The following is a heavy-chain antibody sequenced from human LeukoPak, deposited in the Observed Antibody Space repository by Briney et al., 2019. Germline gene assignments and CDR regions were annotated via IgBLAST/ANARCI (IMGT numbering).Heavy chain of an antibody. CDR3: AGGYYYDSSGYYYAYASYYFDY. CDR2: INHSGST. J-gene: IGHJ4*02. D-gene: IGHD3-22*01. Sequence: SETLSLTCAVYGGSFSGYYWSWIRQPPGKGLEWIGEINHSGSTNCNPSLKSRVTISVDTSKNQFSLKLSSVTAADTAVYYCAGGYYYDSSGYYYAYASYYFDYWGQGTLVTVSS. V-gene: IGHV4-34*01. CDR1: GGSFSGYY.